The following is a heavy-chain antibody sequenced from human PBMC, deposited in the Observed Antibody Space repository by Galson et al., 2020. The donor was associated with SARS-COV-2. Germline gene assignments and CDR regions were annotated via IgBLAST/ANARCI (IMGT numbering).Heavy chain of an antibody. J-gene: IGHJ4*02. V-gene: IGHV3-49*03. CDR3: AKGSPHSITNWLD. Sequence: GGSLRLSCTSSGFSFGDYAMSWFRQAPGKELEWVGFIRRKAYDGTTEYAASVKDRFTISRDDSKSIAYLQMNSLKAEDTAVYYCAKGSPHSITNWLDWGQGTLVTVSS. D-gene: IGHD1-1*01. CDR1: GFSFGDYA. CDR2: IRRKAYDGTT.